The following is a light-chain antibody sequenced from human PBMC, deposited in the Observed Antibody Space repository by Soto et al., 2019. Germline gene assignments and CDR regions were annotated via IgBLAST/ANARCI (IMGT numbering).Light chain of an antibody. J-gene: IGLJ1*01. CDR2: DVV. CDR3: SSYTSISTYV. V-gene: IGLV2-14*03. Sequence: QSALTQPASVSGSPGQSITISCTGTSSDVGGFNSVSWYQLRPGTAPKLILYDVVDRPSGVSYRFSGSKSGNTASLTISGLQAEDEADYYRSSYTSISTYVFGTGTKVTVL. CDR1: SSDVGGFNS.